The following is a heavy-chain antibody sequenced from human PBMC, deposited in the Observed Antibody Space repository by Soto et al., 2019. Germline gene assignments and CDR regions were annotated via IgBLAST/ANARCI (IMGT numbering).Heavy chain of an antibody. D-gene: IGHD6-6*01. CDR2: IYSGGST. V-gene: IGHV3-53*02. Sequence: EVHLVETGGGLIQPGGSLRLSCAASGLSVSSSDMSWVRQASGKGLEWVSVIYSGGSTHDADSVKGRFTISRDNSKNTVHRQMNSLRVEDTAVYFCTTSSRNEYHFAMDAWGQGTTVIVSS. J-gene: IGHJ6*02. CDR3: TTSSRNEYHFAMDA. CDR1: GLSVSSSD.